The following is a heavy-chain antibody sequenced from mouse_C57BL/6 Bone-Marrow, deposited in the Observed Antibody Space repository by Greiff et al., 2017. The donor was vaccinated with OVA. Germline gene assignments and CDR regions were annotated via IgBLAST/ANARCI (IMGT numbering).Heavy chain of an antibody. CDR3: ARPFITTVVARDWYFDV. V-gene: IGHV14-2*01. J-gene: IGHJ1*03. D-gene: IGHD1-1*01. Sequence: VQLKQSGAELVKPGASVKLSCTASGFNIKDYYMHWVKQRTEQGLEWIGRIDPEDGETKYAPKFQGKATITADTSSNTAYLQLSSLTSEDTAVYYCARPFITTVVARDWYFDVWGTGTTVTVSS. CDR1: GFNIKDYY. CDR2: IDPEDGET.